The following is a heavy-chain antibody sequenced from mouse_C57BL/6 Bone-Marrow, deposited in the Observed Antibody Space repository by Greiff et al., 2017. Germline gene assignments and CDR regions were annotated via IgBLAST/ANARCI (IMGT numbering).Heavy chain of an antibody. CDR3: ARRRTDSNWFAY. Sequence: QVQLQQPGAELVKPGASVKLSCKASGYTFTSYWMHWVKQRPGQGLEWIGMIHPNSGSTNYNEKFKSKATLTVDKSSGTAYMQLSSLTSEDSAVYYCARRRTDSNWFAYWGQGTLVTVSA. D-gene: IGHD2-5*01. V-gene: IGHV1-64*01. CDR2: IHPNSGST. J-gene: IGHJ3*01. CDR1: GYTFTSYW.